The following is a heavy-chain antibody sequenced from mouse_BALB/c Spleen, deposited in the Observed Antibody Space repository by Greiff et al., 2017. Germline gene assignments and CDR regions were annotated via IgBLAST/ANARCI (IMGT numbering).Heavy chain of an antibody. D-gene: IGHD6-1*01. J-gene: IGHJ2*01. Sequence: EVKLMESGGGLVQPGGSMKLSCVASGFTFSNYWMNWVRQSPEKGLEWVAEIRLKSNNYATHYAESVKGRFTISRDDSKSSVYLQMNNLRAEDTGIYYCTRPLAGGYYFDYWGQGTTLTVSS. CDR3: TRPLAGGYYFDY. CDR1: GFTFSNYW. CDR2: IRLKSNNYAT. V-gene: IGHV6-6*02.